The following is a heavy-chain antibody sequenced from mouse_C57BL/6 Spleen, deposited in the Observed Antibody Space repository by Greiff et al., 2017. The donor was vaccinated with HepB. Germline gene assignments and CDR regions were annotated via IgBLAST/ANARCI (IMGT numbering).Heavy chain of an antibody. V-gene: IGHV5-16*01. CDR2: INYDGSST. Sequence: EVMLVESEGGLVQPGSSMKLSCTASGFTFSDYYMAWVRQVPEKGLEWVANINYDGSSTYYLDSLKSRFIISRDNAKNILYLQMSSLKSEDTATYYCAREGYGNYWYFDVWGTGTTVTVSS. D-gene: IGHD2-1*01. CDR3: AREGYGNYWYFDV. CDR1: GFTFSDYY. J-gene: IGHJ1*03.